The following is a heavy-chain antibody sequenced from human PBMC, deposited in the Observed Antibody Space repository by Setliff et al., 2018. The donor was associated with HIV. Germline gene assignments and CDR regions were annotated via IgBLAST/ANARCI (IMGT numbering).Heavy chain of an antibody. J-gene: IGHJ6*02. CDR3: ARPGGIAGTGRYYAMDV. CDR2: ISRGGDSI. D-gene: IGHD6-19*01. CDR1: GFTFWSHS. Sequence: GGSLRLSCAASGFTFWSHSMLWVRQAPGKGLQWVAYISRGGDSIFYEDSVKGRFTISRDNARNSLYLQMNSLTVEDTAVYSFARPGGIAGTGRYYAMDVWGQGTTVTV. V-gene: IGHV3-48*01.